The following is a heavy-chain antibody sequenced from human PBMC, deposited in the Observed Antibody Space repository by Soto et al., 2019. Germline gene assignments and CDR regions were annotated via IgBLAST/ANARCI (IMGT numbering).Heavy chain of an antibody. J-gene: IGHJ4*02. Sequence: SETLSLTCTVSGGSISSGGYYWSWIRQHPGKGLEWIGYIYYSGSTYYNPSLKSRVTTSADTSKNQFSLKLSSVTAADTAVYYCARGRARLFDYWGQGTLVTVSS. V-gene: IGHV4-31*03. CDR2: IYYSGST. CDR3: ARGRARLFDY. CDR1: GGSISSGGYY. D-gene: IGHD3-10*01.